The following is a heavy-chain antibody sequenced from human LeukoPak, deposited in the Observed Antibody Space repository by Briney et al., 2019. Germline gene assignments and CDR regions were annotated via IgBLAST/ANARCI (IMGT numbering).Heavy chain of an antibody. CDR2: IKEDGGER. J-gene: IGHJ2*01. Sequence: PGGSLRLSCAASGFTFSSYWMSWVRQAPGKGLEWVANIKEDGGERFYVDSVKGRFTISRDNAKNSLYLQMNSLRADDTAVYYCARVWRGYCSSTSCLYSWYYDLWGRGTLVTVSS. D-gene: IGHD2-2*01. CDR1: GFTFSSYW. V-gene: IGHV3-7*01. CDR3: ARVWRGYCSSTSCLYSWYYDL.